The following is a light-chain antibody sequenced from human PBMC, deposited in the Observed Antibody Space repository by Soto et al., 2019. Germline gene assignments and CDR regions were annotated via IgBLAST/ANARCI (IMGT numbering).Light chain of an antibody. V-gene: IGKV3-15*01. J-gene: IGKJ1*01. CDR3: QQYNNLPL. CDR1: QSVSSN. Sequence: EIVMTQSPATLSVSPGERATLSCRASQSVSSNLAWYQQKPGQAPRLLIYGASTRATGIPARFSGSGSGTEFTLTISRMQAGDFAVYYFQQYNNLPLLGQGTKVELQ. CDR2: GAS.